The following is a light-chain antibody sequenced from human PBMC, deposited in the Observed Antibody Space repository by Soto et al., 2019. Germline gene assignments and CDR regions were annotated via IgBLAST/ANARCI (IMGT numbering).Light chain of an antibody. CDR1: QSISSW. J-gene: IGKJ1*01. Sequence: TQSPSTLSASVGDRVTITCRASQSISSWLAWYQQKPGKAPKLLIYDASSLESGVPSRFSGSGSGTEFTLTISSLQPDDFATYYCQQYNSYLFGQGTKVDIK. CDR2: DAS. V-gene: IGKV1-5*01. CDR3: QQYNSYL.